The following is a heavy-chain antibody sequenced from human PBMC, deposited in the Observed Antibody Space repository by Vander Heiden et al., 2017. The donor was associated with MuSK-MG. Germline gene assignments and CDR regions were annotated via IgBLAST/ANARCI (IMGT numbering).Heavy chain of an antibody. CDR3: ARVIRGNGYDVLDY. J-gene: IGHJ4*02. D-gene: IGHD3-3*01. CDR2: INEDGNMK. CDR1: GFTFSSHW. Sequence: EVQVVESGGGLVQPGGSLRLSCTTSGFTFSSHWMTWVRQAPGKGLEWVANINEDGNMKNSVDSVKGRFTVSRDNAKDSVYLQMNSLRADDTAVYYCARVIRGNGYDVLDYWGQGTLVTVSS. V-gene: IGHV3-7*01.